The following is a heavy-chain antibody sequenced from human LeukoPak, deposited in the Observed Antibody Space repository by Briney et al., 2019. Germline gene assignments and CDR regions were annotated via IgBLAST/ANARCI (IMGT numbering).Heavy chain of an antibody. J-gene: IGHJ4*02. V-gene: IGHV3-74*01. CDR3: ARAPYGPIDY. CDR2: INSDGSST. D-gene: IGHD3-10*01. Sequence: TGGSLRLSCAASGFTFSSYWMPWVRHAPGKGLVWVSRINSDGSSTSYADSVKSRFTISRDNAKNTLYLQMNSLRAEDTAVYYCARAPYGPIDYWGQGTLVTVSS. CDR1: GFTFSSYW.